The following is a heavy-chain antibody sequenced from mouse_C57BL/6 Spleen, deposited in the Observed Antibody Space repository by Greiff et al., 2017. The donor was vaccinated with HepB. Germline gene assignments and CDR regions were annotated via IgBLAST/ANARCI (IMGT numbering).Heavy chain of an antibody. CDR2: IDPSDSYT. D-gene: IGHD1-1*01. CDR3: VYYYGSSLLDV. CDR1: GYTFTSYW. Sequence: VKLQQPGAELVKPGASVKLSCKASGYTFTSYWMQWVKQRPGQGLEWIGEIDPSDSYTNYNQKFKGKATLTVDTSSSTAYMQLSSLTSEDSAVYYCVYYYGSSLLDVWGTGTTVTVSS. J-gene: IGHJ1*03. V-gene: IGHV1-50*01.